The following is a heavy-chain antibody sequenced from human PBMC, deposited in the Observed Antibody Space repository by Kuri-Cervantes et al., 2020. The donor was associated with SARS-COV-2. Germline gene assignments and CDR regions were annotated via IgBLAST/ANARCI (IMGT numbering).Heavy chain of an antibody. CDR1: GYSISSGYY. V-gene: IGHV4-38-2*01. J-gene: IGHJ3*02. CDR3: ARQGGIAARLYAFDI. Sequence: GSLRLSCAVSGYSISSGYYWGWIRQPPGKGLEWIGSIYHSGSTYYNPSLKSRVTISVDTSKNQFSLKLSSVTAADTAVYYCARQGGIAARLYAFDIWGQGTMVTDSS. CDR2: IYHSGST. D-gene: IGHD6-6*01.